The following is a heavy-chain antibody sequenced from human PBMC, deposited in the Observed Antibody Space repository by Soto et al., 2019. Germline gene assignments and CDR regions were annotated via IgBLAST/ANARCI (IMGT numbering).Heavy chain of an antibody. V-gene: IGHV4-31*03. CDR3: ARLRIATNNYKWFDP. CDR1: GASLNSGNYY. CDR2: IYVTGAV. J-gene: IGHJ5*02. D-gene: IGHD2-21*01. Sequence: LSLTCSVSGASLNSGNYYWSWIRQVPWKGLEWIGHIYVTGAVDYNPSLRDRITISQDTSERQFSLNLRLVTAADTAVYYCARLRIATNNYKWFDPWGQGTLVTVSS.